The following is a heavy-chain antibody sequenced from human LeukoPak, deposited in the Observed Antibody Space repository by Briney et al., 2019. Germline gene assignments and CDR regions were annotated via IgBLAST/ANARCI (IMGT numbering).Heavy chain of an antibody. V-gene: IGHV1-45*02. J-gene: IGHJ3*02. CDR1: RYTFTYRY. Sequence: GASVKVSCKASRYTFTYRYLHWVRQAPGQALEWMGWITPFNGNTNYAQKFQDRVTITRDRSMSTVYMGLSSLRSEDTAMYYCASYYDRSGYYSDGPLDIWGRGTMVTVSS. CDR3: ASYYDRSGYYSDGPLDI. CDR2: ITPFNGNT. D-gene: IGHD3-22*01.